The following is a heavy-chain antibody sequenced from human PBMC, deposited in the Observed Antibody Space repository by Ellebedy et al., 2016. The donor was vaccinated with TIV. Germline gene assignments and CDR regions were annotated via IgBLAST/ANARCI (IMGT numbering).Heavy chain of an antibody. CDR3: ARGPSASAYLDS. J-gene: IGHJ4*02. CDR1: GFIFSSFA. Sequence: GGSLRLSCAASGFIFSSFAMFWVRQAPGKGLEWVAVISYDGKNKFYADSVKGRFSLSRDTSQHTVFLQMDSLTTEDTAVYYCARGPSASAYLDSWGQGALVIVSS. CDR2: ISYDGKNK. V-gene: IGHV3-30*04.